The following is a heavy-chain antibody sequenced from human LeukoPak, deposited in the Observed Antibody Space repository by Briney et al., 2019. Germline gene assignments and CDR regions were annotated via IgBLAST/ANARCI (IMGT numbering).Heavy chain of an antibody. CDR1: EFTFTNYS. Sequence: GGSLRLSCAASEFTFTNYSMNWVRQAPGKGLEWVSSISSSGSYIYYADSVKGRFTISRDNAKKSLYLQMNSLRAEDTAVYYCARGDRGDFDYWGQGTLVTVSS. D-gene: IGHD3-10*01. V-gene: IGHV3-21*01. CDR3: ARGDRGDFDY. CDR2: ISSSGSYI. J-gene: IGHJ4*02.